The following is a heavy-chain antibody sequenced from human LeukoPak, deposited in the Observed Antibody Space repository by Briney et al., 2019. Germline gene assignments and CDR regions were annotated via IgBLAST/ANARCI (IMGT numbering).Heavy chain of an antibody. CDR3: AKRGSSWYYYYMDV. V-gene: IGHV3-21*04. CDR2: ISSSSSYI. CDR1: GFTFSSYS. D-gene: IGHD6-13*01. J-gene: IGHJ6*03. Sequence: GGSLRLSCAASGFTFSSYSMNWVRQAPGKGLEWVSSISSSSSYIYYADSVKGRFTISRDNSKNTLYLQMNSLRAEDTAVYYCAKRGSSWYYYYMDVWGKGTTVTVSS.